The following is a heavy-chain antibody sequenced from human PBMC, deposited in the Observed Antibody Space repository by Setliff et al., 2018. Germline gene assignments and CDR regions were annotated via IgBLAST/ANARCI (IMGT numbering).Heavy chain of an antibody. CDR1: GVSINSLNW. CDR2: IYHDGPSV. D-gene: IGHD2-15*01. CDR3: ARASVVHAIAVGY. Sequence: SETLSLTCAVSGVSINSLNWWTWVRQPPGKGLEWIGEIYHDGPSVHYNPSLKSRVTMSVDTSKNQFSLNLTSVTAADTAVYYCARASVVHAIAVGYWGQGTLVTVSS. V-gene: IGHV4-4*02. J-gene: IGHJ4*02.